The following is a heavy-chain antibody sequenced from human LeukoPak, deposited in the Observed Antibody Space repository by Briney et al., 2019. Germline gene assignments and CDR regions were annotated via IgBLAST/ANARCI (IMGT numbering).Heavy chain of an antibody. J-gene: IGHJ6*03. Sequence: GSSVKVSCKASGGTFSSYAISWVRQAPGQGLEWMGGIIPIFGTANYAQKFQGRVTITADESTSTAYMELSSLRSEDTAVYYCARNVQGGNSRSYYYYYYMDVWGKGTTVTVSS. D-gene: IGHD4-23*01. CDR1: GGTFSSYA. CDR2: IIPIFGTA. V-gene: IGHV1-69*01. CDR3: ARNVQGGNSRSYYYYYYMDV.